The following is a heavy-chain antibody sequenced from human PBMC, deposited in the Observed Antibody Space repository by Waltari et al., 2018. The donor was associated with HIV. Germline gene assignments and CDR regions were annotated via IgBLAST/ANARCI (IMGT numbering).Heavy chain of an antibody. J-gene: IGHJ5*02. CDR3: ARSITMIEGVPNWFDP. Sequence: QVQVQESGPGLVQPSETLSLTCTVSGDSISSAFYWGWIRQPPGKGLEWIGSIYHTGNTYDNPSLKSRVTISVDTSKNQFFLRLFSVTAADAVMYYCARSITMIEGVPNWFDPWGQGTLVTVSS. CDR1: GDSISSAFY. CDR2: IYHTGNT. D-gene: IGHD3-22*01. V-gene: IGHV4-38-2*02.